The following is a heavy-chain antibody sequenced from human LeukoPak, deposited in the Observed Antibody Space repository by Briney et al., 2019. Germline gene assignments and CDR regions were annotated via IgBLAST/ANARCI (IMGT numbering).Heavy chain of an antibody. Sequence: SETLSLTCTVSGGSINTYYWSWIRQPPGKGPEWIGYIYSSGSTNYNPSLKSRVTISVDTSKNQFSLSLSSVTAADTAVYYCARASRLVGQQLVLGYFDYWGQGTLVTVSS. V-gene: IGHV4-59*01. CDR3: ARASRLVGQQLVLGYFDY. CDR1: GGSINTYY. D-gene: IGHD6-13*01. CDR2: IYSSGST. J-gene: IGHJ4*02.